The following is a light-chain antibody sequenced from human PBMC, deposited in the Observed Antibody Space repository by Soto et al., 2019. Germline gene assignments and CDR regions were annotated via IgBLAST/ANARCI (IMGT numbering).Light chain of an antibody. CDR1: QTINNN. CDR3: QQYSNWPYT. Sequence: VMTQAPATLSVSPGERATLSCRASQTINNNVAWYQLKDGQVPRLVIYGASTRATDIPARFSGSGSGTEFTLTISRLQSEDFAIFYCQQYSNWPYTFGQGTKVDIK. J-gene: IGKJ2*01. CDR2: GAS. V-gene: IGKV3-15*01.